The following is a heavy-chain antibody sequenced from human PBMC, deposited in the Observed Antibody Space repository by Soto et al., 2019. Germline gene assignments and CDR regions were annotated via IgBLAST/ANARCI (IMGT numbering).Heavy chain of an antibody. Sequence: ASVKVSCKASGGTFSSYTISWVRQAPGQGLEWMGWISAYNGNTNYAQKLQGRVTMTTDTSTSTAYMELRSLRSDDTAVYYCARDLVPLRYFDWLWVFDYWGQGTLVNVSS. CDR1: GGTFSSYT. CDR2: ISAYNGNT. J-gene: IGHJ4*02. CDR3: ARDLVPLRYFDWLWVFDY. D-gene: IGHD3-9*01. V-gene: IGHV1-18*01.